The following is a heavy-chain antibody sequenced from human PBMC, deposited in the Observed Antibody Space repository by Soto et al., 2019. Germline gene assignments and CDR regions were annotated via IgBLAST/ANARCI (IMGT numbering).Heavy chain of an antibody. CDR2: VHHSWGS. D-gene: IGHD3-10*01. CDR1: GGSISSYY. J-gene: IGHJ6*02. CDR3: ARQGFGPLHGLVDV. V-gene: IGHV4-59*08. Sequence: QVQLQESGPGLVKPSETLSLSCTVSGGSISSYYWSWFRQSPGKRMEWIGYVHHSWGSSYNPSLLSRVAISLDTSQIQFSLKVTSVPATDTAVYYCARQGFGPLHGLVDVWGQGTTVTVSS.